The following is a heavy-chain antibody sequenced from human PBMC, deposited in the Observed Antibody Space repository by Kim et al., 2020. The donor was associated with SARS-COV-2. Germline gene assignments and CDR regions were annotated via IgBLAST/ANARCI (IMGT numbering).Heavy chain of an antibody. CDR1: GFSFSNKW. V-gene: IGHV3-74*01. Sequence: GGSLRLSCAASGFSFSNKWMHWVRQSPGKGLVWVSRMSSDGTGTKYADSVKGRFTMSRDNARNTVDLQMNSLRGEDTAVYYCARDGRSGYDWGAFDIWGQGTMVTVSS. CDR2: MSSDGTGT. D-gene: IGHD5-12*01. J-gene: IGHJ3*02. CDR3: ARDGRSGYDWGAFDI.